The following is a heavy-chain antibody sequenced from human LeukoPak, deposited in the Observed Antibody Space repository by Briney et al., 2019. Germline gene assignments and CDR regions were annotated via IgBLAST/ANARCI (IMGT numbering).Heavy chain of an antibody. J-gene: IGHJ4*02. CDR3: ARRFGY. V-gene: IGHV3-30*03. Sequence: PGRSLRLSCAASGFTLSSYGMHWVRQAPGKGLEWVAVISYDGSNKYYADSVKGRFTISRDNSKNTLYLQMNSLRAEDTAVYYCARRFGYWGQGTLVTVSS. CDR1: GFTLSSYG. CDR2: ISYDGSNK.